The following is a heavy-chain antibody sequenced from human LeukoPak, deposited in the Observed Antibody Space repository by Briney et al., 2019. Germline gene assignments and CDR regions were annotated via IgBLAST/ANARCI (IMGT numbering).Heavy chain of an antibody. Sequence: SETLSLTCRVSGASVSNYNWSWIRRSPGKGLEWIGFFHYSGSTNYNPSLNSRVTTSIDTSMNQLSLTLVSVTAADTAVYFCARHHDGGPKLRLDFWGLGVLVTVSS. V-gene: IGHV4-59*08. D-gene: IGHD2-15*01. J-gene: IGHJ4*02. CDR3: ARHHDGGPKLRLDF. CDR1: GASVSNYN. CDR2: FHYSGST.